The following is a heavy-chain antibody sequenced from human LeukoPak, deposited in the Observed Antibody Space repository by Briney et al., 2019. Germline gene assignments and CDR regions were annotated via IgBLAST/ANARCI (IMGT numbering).Heavy chain of an antibody. J-gene: IGHJ6*02. CDR2: ISAYSGNT. V-gene: IGHV1-18*01. D-gene: IGHD6-13*01. CDR3: ARDGYSSSYYYFGMDV. Sequence: EASVKVSCKASGYTFTSYGISWVRQAPGQGLEWMGWISAYSGNTNYAQKLQGRVTMTTDTSTSTAYMELRSLRSDDTAVYYCARDGYSSSYYYFGMDVWGQGTTVTVSS. CDR1: GYTFTSYG.